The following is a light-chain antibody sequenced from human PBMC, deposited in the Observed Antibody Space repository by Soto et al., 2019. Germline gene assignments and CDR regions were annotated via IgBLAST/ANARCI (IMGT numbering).Light chain of an antibody. CDR2: GAS. J-gene: IGKJ3*01. CDR1: QSVSSSY. Sequence: ELVLTQSPGTLSLSPGERATLSCRASQSVSSSYLAWYQQKPGQAPRLLIYGASSRATGIPDRFSGSGSGTDFTLTISRLEPEDFAVYYCQQYGSSPLVTFCPGTKVDIK. CDR3: QQYGSSPLVT. V-gene: IGKV3-20*01.